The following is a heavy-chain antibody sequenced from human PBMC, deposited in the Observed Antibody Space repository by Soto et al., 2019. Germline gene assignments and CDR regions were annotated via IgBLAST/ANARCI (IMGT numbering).Heavy chain of an antibody. CDR1: GFTFSSYW. CDR3: AGPMSGYYYYDAFDL. CDR2: IKQDGSEK. J-gene: IGHJ3*01. Sequence: EVQLVESGGGLVQPGGSLRLSCAGSGFTFSSYWMSWVRQAPGKGLEWVANIKQDGSEKYYVDSVKGRFTISRDNAKNSLYLQMSNLRAEDTAVYYCAGPMSGYYYYDAFDLWGQGTMVTVSS. D-gene: IGHD3-22*01. V-gene: IGHV3-7*03.